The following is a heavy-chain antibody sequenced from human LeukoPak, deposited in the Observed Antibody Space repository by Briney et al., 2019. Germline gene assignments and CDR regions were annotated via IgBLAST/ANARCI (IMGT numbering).Heavy chain of an antibody. Sequence: GVSLRLSCAASGLIFSCYIMSGVPQAPGKGRVGVSPFSGSGSDTYYTDSVKGRYTITRDNYKNTLYLHVNSQRAEDMAVYYCARALHVWTAFDIWGQGTMVTVSS. CDR3: ARALHVWTAFDI. CDR2: FSGSGSDT. D-gene: IGHD2-21*01. CDR1: GLIFSCYI. V-gene: IGHV3-23*01. J-gene: IGHJ3*02.